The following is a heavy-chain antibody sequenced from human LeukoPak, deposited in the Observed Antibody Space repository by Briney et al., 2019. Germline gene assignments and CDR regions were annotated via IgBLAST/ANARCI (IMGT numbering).Heavy chain of an antibody. Sequence: PGGSLTLSCAASRLTFSETWMSWVRQAPGQGLEWVAAIKEDGSEKDYVDSVKGRFTISRDNAKNSLYLQMNSLRAEDTAVYYCATYTHWVAGDVWGQGTTVSVSS. CDR3: ATYTHWVAGDV. D-gene: IGHD3-16*01. V-gene: IGHV3-7*01. J-gene: IGHJ6*02. CDR1: RLTFSETW. CDR2: IKEDGSEK.